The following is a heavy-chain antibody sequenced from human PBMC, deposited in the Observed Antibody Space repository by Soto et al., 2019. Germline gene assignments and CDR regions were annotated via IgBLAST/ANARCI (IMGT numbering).Heavy chain of an antibody. V-gene: IGHV4-59*01. Sequence: SETLSLTCTVSGGSISSYYWSWIRQPPGKGLEWIGYIYYSGSTISVDTSKNQFSLKLSSVTAADTAVYYCARESRTMVRGVIITYPFDYWGQGTLVTVSS. CDR3: ARESRTMVRGVIITYPFDY. CDR2: IYYSG. CDR1: GGSISSYY. D-gene: IGHD3-10*01. J-gene: IGHJ4*02.